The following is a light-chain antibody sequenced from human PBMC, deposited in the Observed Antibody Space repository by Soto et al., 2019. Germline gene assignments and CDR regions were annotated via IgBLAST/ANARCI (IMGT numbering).Light chain of an antibody. CDR2: AAS. CDR3: KQSYSTLLS. V-gene: IGKV1-39*01. J-gene: IGKJ4*01. Sequence: DIQMTQSPSSLSASVGDRVTITCRASQSISSYLNWYQQKPGKAPKLLIYAASSLQSGVPSRFSGSGFGTVFTLTISSLQPEDFATYYCKQSYSTLLSFGGGTKVDIK. CDR1: QSISSY.